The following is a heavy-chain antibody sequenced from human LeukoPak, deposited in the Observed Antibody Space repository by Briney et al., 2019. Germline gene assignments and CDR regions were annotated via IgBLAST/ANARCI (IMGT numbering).Heavy chain of an antibody. J-gene: IGHJ4*02. D-gene: IGHD4-23*01. V-gene: IGHV3-74*01. CDR2: INSDGSTT. CDR3: ATQNSGSVDY. CDR1: GFTLSSYW. Sequence: SGGSLRLSCTASGFTLSSYWMHWARQAPGKGLVWVSRINSDGSTTSYADSVKGRFTIPRDNAKNTLYLQMNSLRAEDTAVYYCATQNSGSVDYWGQGTLVTVSS.